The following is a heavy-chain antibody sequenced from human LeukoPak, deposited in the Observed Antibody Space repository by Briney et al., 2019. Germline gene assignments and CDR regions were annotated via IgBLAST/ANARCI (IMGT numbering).Heavy chain of an antibody. Sequence: ASVKVSCKASGYTFTSYDINWVRQATGQGLEWMGWMNPNSGNTGYAQKFQGRVTMTRNTSISTAYMELSSLRSEDTAVYYCARPSEDIVVVPAAYYYYYYGMDVWGQGTTVTVSS. J-gene: IGHJ6*02. CDR3: ARPSEDIVVVPAAYYYYYYGMDV. CDR1: GYTFTSYD. D-gene: IGHD2-2*01. CDR2: MNPNSGNT. V-gene: IGHV1-8*01.